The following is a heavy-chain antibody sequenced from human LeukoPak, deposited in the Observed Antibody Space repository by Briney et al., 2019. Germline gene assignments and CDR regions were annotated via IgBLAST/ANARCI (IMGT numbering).Heavy chain of an antibody. CDR1: GFTFSSYG. D-gene: IGHD6-19*01. Sequence: GTSLRLSCAASGFTFSSYGMHWVRQAPGKGLEWVAVISNDGSKKYYADSVKGRFTISRDNSKNTLSLQMNSLRAEDTALYYCAKDLTDLALAGPEYFQDWGQGTLVTVSS. V-gene: IGHV3-30*18. CDR3: AKDLTDLALAGPEYFQD. CDR2: ISNDGSKK. J-gene: IGHJ1*01.